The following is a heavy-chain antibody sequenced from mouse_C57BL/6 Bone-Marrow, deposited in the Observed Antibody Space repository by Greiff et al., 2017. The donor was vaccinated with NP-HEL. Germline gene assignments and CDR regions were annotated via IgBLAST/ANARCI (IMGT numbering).Heavy chain of an antibody. CDR3: ARPLYSNYDY. V-gene: IGHV1-81*01. CDR1: GYTFTSYG. J-gene: IGHJ2*01. D-gene: IGHD2-5*01. CDR2: IYPRSGNT. Sequence: QVHVKQSGAELARPGASVKLSCKASGYTFTSYGISWVKQRTGQGLEWIGEIYPRSGNTYYNEKFKGKATLTADKSSSTAYMELRSLTSEDSAVYFCARPLYSNYDYWGQGTTLTVSS.